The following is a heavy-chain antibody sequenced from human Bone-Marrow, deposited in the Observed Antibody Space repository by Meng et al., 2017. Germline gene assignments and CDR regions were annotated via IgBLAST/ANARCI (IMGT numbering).Heavy chain of an antibody. Sequence: QLQLQESGPGLVKPSETLSLTCTVSGGSISSSSYYWGWIRQPPGKGLEWIGSIYYTGSTYYNPALKSRVTISLDTSKNQFSLKLNSMTAADTAVYYCARDPTGGEDHQRVWGQGTLVTVSS. CDR3: ARDPTGGEDHQRV. CDR1: GGSISSSSYY. V-gene: IGHV4-39*07. D-gene: IGHD1-14*01. J-gene: IGHJ4*02. CDR2: IYYTGST.